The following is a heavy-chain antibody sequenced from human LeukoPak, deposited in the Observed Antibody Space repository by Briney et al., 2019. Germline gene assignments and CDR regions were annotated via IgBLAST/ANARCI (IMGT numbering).Heavy chain of an antibody. CDR3: ARGGGGYCSGGSCYYDYGMDV. Sequence: PSETLSLTCTVSGGSISSYYWSWIRQPPGKGLEWIGCTYYSGSTNYSPSLRSRVTISVDTSNNQFSLKLSSVTAADTAVYYCARGGGGYCSGGSCYYDYGMDVWGQGTTVTVSS. CDR1: GGSISSYY. J-gene: IGHJ6*02. V-gene: IGHV4-59*08. CDR2: TYYSGST. D-gene: IGHD2-15*01.